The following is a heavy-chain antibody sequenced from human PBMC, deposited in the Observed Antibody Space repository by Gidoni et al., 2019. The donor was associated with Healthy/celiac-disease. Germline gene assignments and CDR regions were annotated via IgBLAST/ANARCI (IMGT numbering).Heavy chain of an antibody. Sequence: QVQLQQWGAGLLKPSETLSLTCAVYGGSFSGYYWIWIRQPPGKGLEWIGEINHSGSTNYNPSLKSRVTISVDTSKNQFSLKLSSVTAADTAVYYCARDFGVLMVYAHAEARRNYFDYWGQGTLVTVSS. D-gene: IGHD2-8*01. CDR2: INHSGST. CDR1: GGSFSGYY. CDR3: ARDFGVLMVYAHAEARRNYFDY. V-gene: IGHV4-34*01. J-gene: IGHJ4*02.